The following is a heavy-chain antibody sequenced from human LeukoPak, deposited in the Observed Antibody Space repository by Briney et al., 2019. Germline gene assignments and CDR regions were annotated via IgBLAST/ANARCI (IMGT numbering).Heavy chain of an antibody. CDR1: GYTFTSYG. Sequence: ASVKVSCKASGYTFTSYGISWVRQAPGQGLEWMAWISAYNGNTNYAQKLQGRVTITADESTSTAYMELSSLRSEDTAVYYCARRQQQLRWFDPWGQGTLVTVSS. J-gene: IGHJ5*02. CDR2: ISAYNGNT. V-gene: IGHV1-18*01. CDR3: ARRQQQLRWFDP. D-gene: IGHD6-13*01.